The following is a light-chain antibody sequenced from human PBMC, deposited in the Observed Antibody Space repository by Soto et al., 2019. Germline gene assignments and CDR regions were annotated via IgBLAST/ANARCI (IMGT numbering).Light chain of an antibody. CDR3: CSYAGSSTLV. CDR2: EGS. V-gene: IGLV2-23*01. Sequence: QSALTQPASVSGSPGQSITISCTGTSSDVGSYNLVSWYQQHPGKAPKLMIYEGSKRPSGVSNRFSGSKSGNTASLTISGLHAEGEADYYCCSYAGSSTLVFGGGTKLTVL. CDR1: SSDVGSYNL. J-gene: IGLJ2*01.